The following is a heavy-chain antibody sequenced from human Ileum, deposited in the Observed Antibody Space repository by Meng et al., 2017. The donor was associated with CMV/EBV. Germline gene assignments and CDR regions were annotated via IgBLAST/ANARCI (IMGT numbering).Heavy chain of an antibody. V-gene: IGHV4-59*01. CDR1: GGSISSYY. Sequence: CTVSGGSISSYYWSWLRQPPGKGLEWIGYIYYSGSTNYNPSLKSRVTISVDTSKNQFSLKLSSVTAADTAVYYCARGGSIPIIYFDLWGRGTLVTVSS. J-gene: IGHJ2*01. CDR3: ARGGSIPIIYFDL. CDR2: IYYSGST. D-gene: IGHD1-26*01.